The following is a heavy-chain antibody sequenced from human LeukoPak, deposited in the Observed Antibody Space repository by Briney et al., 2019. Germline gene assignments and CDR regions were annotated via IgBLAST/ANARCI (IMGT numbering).Heavy chain of an antibody. V-gene: IGHV1-8*01. Sequence: ASVKVSCKASGYTFTSYDINWVRQATGQGLEWMGWMSPNRGNTGYAQKFQGRVTMTRNTSISTAYMELSSLRSEDTAVYYCARGPIVVVPAASPRYYYYYMDVWAKGPRSPSP. J-gene: IGHJ6*03. D-gene: IGHD2-2*01. CDR3: ARGPIVVVPAASPRYYYYYMDV. CDR2: MSPNRGNT. CDR1: GYTFTSYD.